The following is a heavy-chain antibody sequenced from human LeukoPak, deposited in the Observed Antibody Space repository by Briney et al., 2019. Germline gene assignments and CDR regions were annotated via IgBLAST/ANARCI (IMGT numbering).Heavy chain of an antibody. CDR1: GSAFKIYT. V-gene: IGHV3-21*01. J-gene: IGHJ3*02. CDR2: ISSTARYK. CDR3: ARDCGTLTLVDAFDI. D-gene: IGHD4-17*01. Sequence: GSLRLSCAASGSAFKIYTMNWVRLAPGKGLEWVSSISSTARYKYYADSVKGRFTISRDNANDSLSLEMNSLRAEDTAVYFCARDCGTLTLVDAFDIWGPGTTVTVSS.